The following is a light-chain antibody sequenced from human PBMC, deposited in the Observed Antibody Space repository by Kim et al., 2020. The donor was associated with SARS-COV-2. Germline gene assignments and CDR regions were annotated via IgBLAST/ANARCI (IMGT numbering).Light chain of an antibody. Sequence: LTQPPSVSKDLRQTATLTCTGNSNNVGNEGAAWLQQHQGHPPKLLSYRKNNRPSGISERFSASRSGNTASLTITGLQPEDEADYYCSAWDSGLGTWV. CDR2: RKN. CDR1: SNNVGNEG. V-gene: IGLV10-54*04. CDR3: SAWDSGLGTWV. J-gene: IGLJ3*02.